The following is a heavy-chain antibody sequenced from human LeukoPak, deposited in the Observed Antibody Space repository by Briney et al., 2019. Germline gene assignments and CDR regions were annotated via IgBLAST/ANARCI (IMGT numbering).Heavy chain of an antibody. V-gene: IGHV4-59*01. Sequence: SKTLSLTCTVSGGSISSYYWSWIRQPPGKGLEWIGYIYYSGGTNYNPSLKSRVTISVDTSKNQFSLKLSSVTAADTAVYYCAISPRYSSGWPFDYWGQGTLVTVSS. D-gene: IGHD6-19*01. CDR1: GGSISSYY. CDR2: IYYSGGT. CDR3: AISPRYSSGWPFDY. J-gene: IGHJ4*02.